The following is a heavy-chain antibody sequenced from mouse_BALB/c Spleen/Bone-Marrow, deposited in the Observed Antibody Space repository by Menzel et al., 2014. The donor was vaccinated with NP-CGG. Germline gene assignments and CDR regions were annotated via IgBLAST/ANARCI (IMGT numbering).Heavy chain of an antibody. J-gene: IGHJ2*01. CDR3: ARAYYRYPFDY. CDR2: ISSGGGNT. V-gene: IGHV5-9*03. D-gene: IGHD2-14*01. CDR1: GFTFXSYT. Sequence: EVQLVESGGGLVKPGGSLKLSCAASGFTFXSYTMSWVRQTPEKRLEWVATISSGGGNTYYPDSMKGRFTISRDNAKNNLYLQMSSLRSEDTALYYCARAYYRYPFDYWGQGTTLTVSS.